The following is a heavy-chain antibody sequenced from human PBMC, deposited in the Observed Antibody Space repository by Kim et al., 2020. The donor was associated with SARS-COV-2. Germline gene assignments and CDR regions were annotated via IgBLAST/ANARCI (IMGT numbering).Heavy chain of an antibody. J-gene: IGHJ3*02. CDR3: ARVDYYDSSGYYAFDI. Sequence: SVKGRFTISRDNAKNTLYLQMNSLRAEDTAVYYCARVDYYDSSGYYAFDIWGQGTMVTVSS. V-gene: IGHV3-30*01. D-gene: IGHD3-22*01.